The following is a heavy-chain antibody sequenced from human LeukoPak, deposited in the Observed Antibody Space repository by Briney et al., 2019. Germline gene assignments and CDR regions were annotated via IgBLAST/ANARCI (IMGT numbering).Heavy chain of an antibody. D-gene: IGHD3-10*01. CDR1: GGSISSGGYY. CDR2: IYYSGST. V-gene: IGHV4-31*01. Sequence: SETLSLTCTVSGGSISSGGYYWSWIRQHPGKGLEWIGYIYYSGSTYYNPSLKSQVTISVDTSKNQFSLKLSSVTAADTAVYYCARVSEDGDLGSFDLWGRGTLVTVSS. CDR3: ARVSEDGDLGSFDL. J-gene: IGHJ2*01.